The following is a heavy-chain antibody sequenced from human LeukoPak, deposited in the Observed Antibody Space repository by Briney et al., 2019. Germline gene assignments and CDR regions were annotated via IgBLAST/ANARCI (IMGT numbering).Heavy chain of an antibody. V-gene: IGHV3-64*01. CDR3: ARDPIAAAEHPYFDY. CDR1: GFTFSSYG. Sequence: GGSLRLSCAASGFTFSSYGMHWVRQAPGKGLGYVSAISSNGGSTYYANSVKGRFTISRDNSKNTLYLQMNSLRAEDTAVYYCARDPIAAAEHPYFDYWGQGTLVTVSS. CDR2: ISSNGGST. J-gene: IGHJ4*02. D-gene: IGHD6-13*01.